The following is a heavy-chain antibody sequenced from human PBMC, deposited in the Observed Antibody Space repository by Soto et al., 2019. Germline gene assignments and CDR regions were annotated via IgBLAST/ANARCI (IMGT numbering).Heavy chain of an antibody. CDR3: ARGGGSTKVDY. CDR1: GGSITSSGYY. D-gene: IGHD2-2*01. Sequence: QVQLQESGPGLVKPSQTLSLTCTVSGGSITSSGYYWSWIRQHPGEGLEWIGFTSNSGSNSYNPSLKSRVTISVGTSSNQFSLNLKSVTAADTAVYYCARGGGSTKVDYWGQGTLVTVSP. CDR2: TSNSGSN. V-gene: IGHV4-31*03. J-gene: IGHJ4*02.